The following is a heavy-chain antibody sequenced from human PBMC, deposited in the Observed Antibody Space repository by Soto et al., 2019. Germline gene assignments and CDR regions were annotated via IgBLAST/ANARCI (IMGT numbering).Heavy chain of an antibody. V-gene: IGHV4-34*01. CDR2: INHSGST. J-gene: IGHJ6*03. CDR1: GGSFSGYY. CDR3: ARLAAGIYYYYYYMDV. D-gene: IGHD6-13*01. Sequence: ETLSLTCAVYGGSFSGYYWSWIRQPPGKGLEWIGEINHSGSTNYNPSLKSRVTISVDTSKNQFSLKLSSVTAADTAVYYCARLAAGIYYYYYYMDVWGKGTTVTVSS.